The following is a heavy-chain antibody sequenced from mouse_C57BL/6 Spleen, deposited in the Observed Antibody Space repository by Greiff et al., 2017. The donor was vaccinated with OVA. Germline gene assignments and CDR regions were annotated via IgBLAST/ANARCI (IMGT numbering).Heavy chain of an antibody. Sequence: QVHVKQPGAELVKPGASVKMSCKASGYTFTSYWITWVKQRPGQGLEWIGDIYPGSGSTNYNEKFKSKATLTVDTSSSTAYMQLSSLTSEDSAVYYCARATVVATRYFDVWGTGTTVTVSS. CDR2: IYPGSGST. CDR3: ARATVVATRYFDV. D-gene: IGHD1-1*01. J-gene: IGHJ1*03. V-gene: IGHV1-55*01. CDR1: GYTFTSYW.